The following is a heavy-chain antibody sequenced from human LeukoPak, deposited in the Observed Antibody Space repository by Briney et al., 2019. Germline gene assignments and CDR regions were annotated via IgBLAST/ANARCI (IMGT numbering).Heavy chain of an antibody. CDR3: ARDRAYYYDTPYDAFDI. CDR1: GFTFSSYW. J-gene: IGHJ3*02. CDR2: INSDGSST. Sequence: PGGSLRLSCAASGFTFSSYWMHWVRQAPGKGLVWVSRINSDGSSTSYADSVKGRFTISRDNAKNTLYLQMNSLRAEDTAVYYCARDRAYYYDTPYDAFDIWGQGTMVTVSS. D-gene: IGHD3-22*01. V-gene: IGHV3-74*01.